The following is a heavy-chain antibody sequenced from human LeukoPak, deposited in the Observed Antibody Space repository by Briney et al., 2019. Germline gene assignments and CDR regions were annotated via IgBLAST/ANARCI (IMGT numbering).Heavy chain of an antibody. V-gene: IGHV4-38-2*01. D-gene: IGHD1-26*01. CDR2: IYHSGST. CDR3: AAESIVGATTESYVDY. CDR1: GYSISSGYY. J-gene: IGHJ4*02. Sequence: SETLSLTCAVSGYSISSGYYWGWIRQPPGKGLEWIGSIYHSGSTYYNPSLKSRVTISVDTSKNQFSLKLSSVTAADTAVYYCAAESIVGATTESYVDYWGPGTRVTVSS.